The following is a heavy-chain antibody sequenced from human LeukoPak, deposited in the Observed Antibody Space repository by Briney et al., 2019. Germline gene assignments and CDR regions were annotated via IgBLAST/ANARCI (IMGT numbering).Heavy chain of an antibody. J-gene: IGHJ3*02. CDR3: AKDLVGATYEGAFDI. Sequence: GGSLRLSCAASGFSFSSYSMTWVRQPPGKGLEWVSGISWNSGSIGYADSVKGRFTISRDNAKNSLYLQMNSLRAEDTALYYCAKDLVGATYEGAFDIWGQGTMVTVSS. D-gene: IGHD1-26*01. CDR2: ISWNSGSI. V-gene: IGHV3-9*01. CDR1: GFSFSSYS.